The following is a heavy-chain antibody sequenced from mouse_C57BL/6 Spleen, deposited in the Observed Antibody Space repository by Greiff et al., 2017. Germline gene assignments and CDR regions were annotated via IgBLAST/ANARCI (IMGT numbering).Heavy chain of an antibody. D-gene: IGHD1-1*01. CDR3: ARKRSSYPFDY. V-gene: IGHV1-61*01. CDR1: GYTFTSYW. CDR2: IYPSDSET. J-gene: IGHJ2*01. Sequence: VQLQQPGAELVRPGSSVKLSCKASGYTFTSYWMDWVKQRPGQGLEWIGNIYPSDSETHYNQKFKDKATLTVDKSSSTAYMQLSSLTSEDSAVYYCARKRSSYPFDYWGQGTTLTVSS.